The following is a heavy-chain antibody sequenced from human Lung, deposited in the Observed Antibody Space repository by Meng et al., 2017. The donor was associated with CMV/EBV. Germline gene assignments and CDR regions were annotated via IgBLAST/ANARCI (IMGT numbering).Heavy chain of an antibody. J-gene: IGHJ4*02. CDR3: ARGRSSSWFDY. Sequence: GGSXRLXCAASGFFVSSNYMSWVRQAPGRGLEWVSVLYTGGITYYADSVRGRFTISRDNSKNTVFLQMNSLRPEDTAVYFCARGRSSSWFDYWGQGTLVTVSS. D-gene: IGHD6-13*01. V-gene: IGHV3-66*02. CDR2: LYTGGIT. CDR1: GFFVSSNY.